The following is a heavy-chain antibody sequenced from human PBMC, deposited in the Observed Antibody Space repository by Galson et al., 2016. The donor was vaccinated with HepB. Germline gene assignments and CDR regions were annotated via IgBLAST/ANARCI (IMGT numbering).Heavy chain of an antibody. CDR1: GFTVSSNY. CDR3: ARGAGIVVLVLEDCYLDL. CDR2: IYSGGTT. V-gene: IGHV3-53*01. D-gene: IGHD2-15*01. J-gene: IGHJ2*01. Sequence: SLRLSCAASGFTVSSNYMSWVRQAPGKGLEGVSVIYSGGTTFYGDSVKGRFTISRDTSKNTVDLQMNSLRAEDTAVYYCARGAGIVVLVLEDCYLDLWGRGTLVTVSS.